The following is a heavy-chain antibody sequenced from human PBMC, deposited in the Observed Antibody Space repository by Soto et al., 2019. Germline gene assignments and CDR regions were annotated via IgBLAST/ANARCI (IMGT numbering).Heavy chain of an antibody. V-gene: IGHV3-21*01. Sequence: EVQLVESGGGLVKPGGSLRLSCAASGFTFSSYSMNWVRQAPGKGLEWVSSISSSSSYIYYADSVKGRFTISRDNAMNSRYLQMNSLRAEDTAVYYCARDPTDYGDYGAYYYYYMDVWGKGTTVTVSS. CDR2: ISSSSSYI. J-gene: IGHJ6*03. D-gene: IGHD4-17*01. CDR3: ARDPTDYGDYGAYYYYYMDV. CDR1: GFTFSSYS.